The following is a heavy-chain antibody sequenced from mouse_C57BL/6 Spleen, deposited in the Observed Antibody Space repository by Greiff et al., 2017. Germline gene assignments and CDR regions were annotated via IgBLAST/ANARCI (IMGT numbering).Heavy chain of an antibody. Sequence: QVQLQQSGAELMKPGASVKLSCKATGYTFTGYWIEWVKQRPGHGLEWIGEILPGSGSTNYNEKFKGKATFTADTSSNTAYMQLSSLTTEDSAIYYCASVNYYGSSYYAMDYWGQGTSVTVSS. D-gene: IGHD1-1*01. CDR2: ILPGSGST. CDR3: ASVNYYGSSYYAMDY. V-gene: IGHV1-9*01. CDR1: GYTFTGYW. J-gene: IGHJ4*01.